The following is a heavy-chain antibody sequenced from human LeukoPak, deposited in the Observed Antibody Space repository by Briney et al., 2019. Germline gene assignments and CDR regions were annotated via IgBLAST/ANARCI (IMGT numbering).Heavy chain of an antibody. Sequence: PSETLSLICTTSGAPISRFYWSWVRQPPGKGLEWIGNIYNGVLTFFNPSLKSRVTLSVDTSKTQFSLQLASVTAADTAVYYCVQTTGWPGFDYWGQGILVTVSS. D-gene: IGHD6-19*01. CDR1: GAPISRFY. CDR2: IYNGVLT. CDR3: VQTTGWPGFDY. V-gene: IGHV4-4*09. J-gene: IGHJ4*02.